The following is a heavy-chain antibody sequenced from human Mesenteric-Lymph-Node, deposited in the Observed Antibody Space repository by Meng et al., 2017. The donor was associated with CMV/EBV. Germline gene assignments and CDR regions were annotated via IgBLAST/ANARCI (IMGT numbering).Heavy chain of an antibody. D-gene: IGHD6-13*01. CDR1: FSPTSGPVG. CDR3: AHRRPYSGRWNEVTFDY. V-gene: IGHV2-5*02. CDR2: IYWDDDK. J-gene: IGHJ4*02. Sequence: FSPTSGPVGVGWFRQSPGKVLEWLAVIYWDDDKRYNPSLRSRLSISKDTSRDQVVLTMTNVDPVDTGTYYCAHRRPYSGRWNEVTFDYWGQGVLVTVSS.